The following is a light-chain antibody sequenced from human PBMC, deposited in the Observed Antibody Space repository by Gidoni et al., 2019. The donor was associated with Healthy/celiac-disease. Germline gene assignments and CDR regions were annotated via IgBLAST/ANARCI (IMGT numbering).Light chain of an antibody. CDR2: AAS. Sequence: IQMTQSPSSLSASVGDRVTITCRASQSISSYLNWYQQKPGKAPKLLIYAASSLQSGVPSRFSGSGSGTDFTLTISSLQPEDFATYYCQQSYSTPPRTFXXXTKVEIK. CDR1: QSISSY. J-gene: IGKJ1*01. CDR3: QQSYSTPPRT. V-gene: IGKV1-39*01.